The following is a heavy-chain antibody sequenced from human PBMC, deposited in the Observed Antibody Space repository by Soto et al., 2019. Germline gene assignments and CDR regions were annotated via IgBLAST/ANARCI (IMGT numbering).Heavy chain of an antibody. V-gene: IGHV3-30-3*01. Sequence: VQLVESGGGVVQPGRSLRLSCAASGFTFSSYAMHWVRQAPGKGLEWVAVISYDGSNKYYADSVKGRFTISRDNSKNTLYLQMNSLRAEDTAVYYCARSQYWGQGTLVTVSS. CDR3: ARSQY. J-gene: IGHJ4*02. CDR1: GFTFSSYA. CDR2: ISYDGSNK.